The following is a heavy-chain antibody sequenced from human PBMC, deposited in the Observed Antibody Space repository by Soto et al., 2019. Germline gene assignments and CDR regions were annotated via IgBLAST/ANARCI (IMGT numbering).Heavy chain of an antibody. D-gene: IGHD4-17*01. CDR1: GGTFSSYA. J-gene: IGHJ4*02. CDR2: IIPIFGTA. V-gene: IGHV1-69*12. Sequence: QVQLVQSGAEVKKPGSSVKVSCKASGGTFSSYAISWVRQAPGQGLEWMGGIIPIFGTANYAQKFQGRVTITADESTSTADMELSSLRSEDTAVYYCARQYGDFFMYYFDYWGQGTLVTVSS. CDR3: ARQYGDFFMYYFDY.